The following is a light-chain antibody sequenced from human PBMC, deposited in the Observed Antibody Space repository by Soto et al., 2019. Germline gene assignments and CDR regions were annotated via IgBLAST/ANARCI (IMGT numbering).Light chain of an antibody. CDR1: SSDVGGYNY. CDR2: DVS. V-gene: IGLV2-14*01. J-gene: IGLJ1*01. Sequence: QSVLTQPASVSGSPGQSITISCTGTSSDVGGYNYVSWYQQHPGKAPKFMIYDVSNRPSGVSNRFSGSKSGNTASLTISGLQAEYEADYYCCSYTTSNTRQIVVGTGTKVTVL. CDR3: CSYTTSNTRQIV.